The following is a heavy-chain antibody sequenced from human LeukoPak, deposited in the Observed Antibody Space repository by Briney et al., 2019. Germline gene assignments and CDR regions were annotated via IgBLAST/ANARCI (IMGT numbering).Heavy chain of an antibody. D-gene: IGHD5-18*01. J-gene: IGHJ6*03. CDR1: GFTFSSYW. CDR3: AKADTSYYYYMDV. V-gene: IGHV3-7*03. CDR2: IRQDGSQK. Sequence: GGSLRLSCAASGFTFSSYWMSWVRQAPGKGLEWVATIRQDGSQKYYVDSVKGRFTISRDNAKNSLYLQMNSLRVEDTAIYYCAKADTSYYYYMDVWGAGTTVTISS.